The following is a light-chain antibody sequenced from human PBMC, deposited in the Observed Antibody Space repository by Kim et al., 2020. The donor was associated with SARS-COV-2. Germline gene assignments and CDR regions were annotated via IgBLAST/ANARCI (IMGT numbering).Light chain of an antibody. V-gene: IGKV3-20*01. J-gene: IGKJ1*01. CDR2: GVS. CDR1: QNVSANY. CDR3: QQYVISPWT. Sequence: PPGETATHSCRPSQNVSANYLAWYSQTPGHAPRLLLFGVSSRATGIPDRFSGSGSGTDFTLTISSLEPEDFAVYHIQQYVISPWTFGQVTKVDLK.